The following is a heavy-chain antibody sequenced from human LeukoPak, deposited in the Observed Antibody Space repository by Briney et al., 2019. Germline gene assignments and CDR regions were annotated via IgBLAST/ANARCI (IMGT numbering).Heavy chain of an antibody. Sequence: SETLSLTCTVSGGSISSYYWSWIRQPPGKGLEWIGFIFYSGTTNYNPSLKSRVTISVDTSRNQFSLKLNSVTAADTAVYYCAKSNGYGLVDIWGQGTMVTVSS. CDR3: AKSNGYGLVDI. CDR1: GGSISSYY. CDR2: IFYSGTT. D-gene: IGHD3-10*01. V-gene: IGHV4-59*12. J-gene: IGHJ3*02.